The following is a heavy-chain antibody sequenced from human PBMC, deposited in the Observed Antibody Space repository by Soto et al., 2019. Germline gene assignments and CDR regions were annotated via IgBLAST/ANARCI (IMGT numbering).Heavy chain of an antibody. D-gene: IGHD6-13*01. CDR1: VDSITTYY. CDR2: IDTSGNT. J-gene: IGHJ6*02. V-gene: IGHV4-4*07. Sequence: TSWTLALTCTVSVDSITTYYWSWIRQPAAKGLEWIGRIDTSGNTNYNPSLKSRVTMSLDTSKKQFSMKMTSVTAADTAVYYCARYSNNWFQTEGMDVWRQGTTVT. CDR3: ARYSNNWFQTEGMDV.